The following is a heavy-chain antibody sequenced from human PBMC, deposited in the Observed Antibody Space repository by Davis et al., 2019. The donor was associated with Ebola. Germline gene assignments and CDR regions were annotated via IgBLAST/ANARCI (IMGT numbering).Heavy chain of an antibody. V-gene: IGHV4-4*07. CDR2: IYTSGST. CDR3: ARTPYCSGGSCYLYGMDV. Sequence: PSETLSLTCTVSGGSISSYYWSWIRQPAGKGLEWIGRIYTSGSTNYNPSLKSRVTMSVDTSKNQFSLKLSSVTAADTAVYYCARTPYCSGGSCYLYGMDVWGQGTTVTVSS. J-gene: IGHJ6*02. D-gene: IGHD2-15*01. CDR1: GGSISSYY.